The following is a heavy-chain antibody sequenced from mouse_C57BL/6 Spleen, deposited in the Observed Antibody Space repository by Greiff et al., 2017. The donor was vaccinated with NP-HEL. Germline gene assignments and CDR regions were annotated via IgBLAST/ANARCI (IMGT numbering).Heavy chain of an antibody. J-gene: IGHJ3*01. CDR3: APITTVVARANFHAY. CDR1: GFTIKNTY. CDR2: IDPANGNT. D-gene: IGHD1-1*01. V-gene: IGHV14-3*01. Sequence: VQLQQSVAELVRPGASVKLSCTASGFTIKNTYMHWVKQRPEQGLEWIGRIDPANGNTKYAPKFQGKATITADTSSNTAYLQLSSLTSEDTAIYYCAPITTVVARANFHAYWGKGTLVTVSA.